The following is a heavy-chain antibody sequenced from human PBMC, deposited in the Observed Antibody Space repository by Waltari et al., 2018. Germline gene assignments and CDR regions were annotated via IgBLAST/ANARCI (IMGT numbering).Heavy chain of an antibody. V-gene: IGHV3-30*02. J-gene: IGHJ6*03. D-gene: IGHD2-2*01. Sequence: QVKLVESGGGVVQPGGSLRLSCAASGFTFSSYGMHWVRSAPGQGLGGLAFIRYDGSNEFYADSVKGRFTISRDNSKNTLSLQMNSLRAEDTAVYYCAKDGSFVVVPEAMFDYYMDVWGRGTTVTVSS. CDR3: AKDGSFVVVPEAMFDYYMDV. CDR2: IRYDGSNE. CDR1: GFTFSSYG.